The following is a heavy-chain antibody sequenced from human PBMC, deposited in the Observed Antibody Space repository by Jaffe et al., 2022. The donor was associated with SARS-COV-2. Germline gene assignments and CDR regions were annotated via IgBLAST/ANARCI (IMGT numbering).Heavy chain of an antibody. CDR2: ISYDGSNK. CDR3: AKDSKNRGVGGNFDY. CDR1: GFTFSSYG. Sequence: QVQLVESGGGVVQPGRSLRLSCAASGFTFSSYGMHWVRQAPGKGLEWVAVISYDGSNKYYADSVKGRFTISRDNSKNTLYLQMNSLRAEDTAVYYCAKDSKNRGVGGNFDYWGQGTLVTVSS. J-gene: IGHJ4*02. D-gene: IGHD3-16*01. V-gene: IGHV3-30*18.